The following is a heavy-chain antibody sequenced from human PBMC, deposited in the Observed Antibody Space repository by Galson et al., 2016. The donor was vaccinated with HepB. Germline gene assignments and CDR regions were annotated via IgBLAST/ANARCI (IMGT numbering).Heavy chain of an antibody. V-gene: IGHV1-46*01. CDR1: GYIFTAHY. Sequence: SVKVSCKASGYIFTAHYMHWVRQAPGQGLEWMGIINPSRGSTSYTQKFHGRITMTSDSSTNTVYMELSSLTYEDTAVYFCARAASEIPRVTSYSWGQGSLVIVSS. CDR3: ARAASEIPRVTSYS. J-gene: IGHJ4*02. D-gene: IGHD2-21*02. CDR2: INPSRGST.